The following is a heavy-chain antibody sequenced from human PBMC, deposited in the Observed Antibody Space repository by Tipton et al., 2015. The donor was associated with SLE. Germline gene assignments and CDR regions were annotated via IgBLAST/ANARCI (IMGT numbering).Heavy chain of an antibody. V-gene: IGHV4-61*01. Sequence: GLVKPSETLSLTCTVSGGSVSSGSYYWNWIRQPPGKGLEWIGYIYYSGSTNYNPSLKSRVTISVDTSKNQFSLKLTSVTAADTAFYYCAREGVTETGIGAFDIWGQGTMVTVSS. CDR1: GGSVSSGSYY. CDR2: IYYSGST. D-gene: IGHD1-14*01. J-gene: IGHJ3*02. CDR3: AREGVTETGIGAFDI.